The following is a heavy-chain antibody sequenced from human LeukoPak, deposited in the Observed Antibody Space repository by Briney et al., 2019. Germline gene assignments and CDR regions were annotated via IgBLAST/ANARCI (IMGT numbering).Heavy chain of an antibody. CDR2: IYYTGST. D-gene: IGHD3-10*01. Sequence: PSETLSLTCTVPGGSISNYFWSWIRQPPGKGLEWIGYIYYTGSTNYNPSLKSRVTISVGTSKNQFSLKLSSVTAADTAVYYCARPSRSISTAGAFDIWGQGTMVTVSS. CDR1: GGSISNYF. CDR3: ARPSRSISTAGAFDI. V-gene: IGHV4-59*01. J-gene: IGHJ3*02.